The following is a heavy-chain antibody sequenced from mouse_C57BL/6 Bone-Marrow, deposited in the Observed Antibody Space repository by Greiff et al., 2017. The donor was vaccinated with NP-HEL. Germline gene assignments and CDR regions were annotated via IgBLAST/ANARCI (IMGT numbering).Heavy chain of an antibody. V-gene: IGHV14-4*01. J-gene: IGHJ2*01. Sequence: VQLQQSGAELVRPGASVKLSCTASGFNIKDDYMHWVKQRPEQGLEWIGWIDPENGDTEYASKFQGKATITADTSSNTAYLQLSSLTSEDTAVYYCTPTTVVALDYWGQGTTLTVS. CDR3: TPTTVVALDY. CDR1: GFNIKDDY. CDR2: IDPENGDT. D-gene: IGHD1-1*01.